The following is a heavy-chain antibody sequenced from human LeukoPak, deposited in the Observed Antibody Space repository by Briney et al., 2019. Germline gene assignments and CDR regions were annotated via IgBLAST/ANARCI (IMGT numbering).Heavy chain of an antibody. D-gene: IGHD2-21*01. CDR3: TRGVVIARQAYDC. CDR1: GSTFSSYE. Sequence: GGSLRLSCAASGSTFSSYEMNWVRQAPGKGLEWVSYISSSGSTIYYADSVKGRFTISRDNAKNSLYLQMNSLRAKDTAVYYCTRGVVIARQAYDCRGQVTLVTVAS. J-gene: IGHJ4*02. CDR2: ISSSGSTI. V-gene: IGHV3-48*03.